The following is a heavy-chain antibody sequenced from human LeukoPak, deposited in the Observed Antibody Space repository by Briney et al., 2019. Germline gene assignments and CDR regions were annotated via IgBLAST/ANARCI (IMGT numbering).Heavy chain of an antibody. CDR1: GYTFTGYY. D-gene: IGHD3-10*01. J-gene: IGHJ4*02. V-gene: IGHV1-2*02. Sequence: GASVKVSCKASGYTFTGYYIHWVRQAPGQGLEWMGWINPKSGGTNYAQRFQGRVTMTRDTSISTAYMELSRLRSDDTAVYYYARAIYMVRGSYFDYWGQGTLVTVSS. CDR2: INPKSGGT. CDR3: ARAIYMVRGSYFDY.